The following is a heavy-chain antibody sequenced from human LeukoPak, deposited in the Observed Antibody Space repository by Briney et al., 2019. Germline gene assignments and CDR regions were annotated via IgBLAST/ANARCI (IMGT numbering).Heavy chain of an antibody. D-gene: IGHD1-26*01. CDR2: IYHSGST. CDR1: GGSISSSNW. CDR3: ARESGSYFRAADY. Sequence: EPSETLSLTCAVSGGSISSSNWWSWVRQPPGKGLEWIGEIYHSGSTNYNPSLKSRVTISVDKSKNQFSLKLSSVTAADTAVYYCARESGSYFRAADYWGQGTLVTVSS. J-gene: IGHJ4*02. V-gene: IGHV4-4*02.